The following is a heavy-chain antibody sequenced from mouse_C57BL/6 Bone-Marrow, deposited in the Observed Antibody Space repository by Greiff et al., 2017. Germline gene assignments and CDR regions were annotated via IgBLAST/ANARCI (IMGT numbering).Heavy chain of an antibody. V-gene: IGHV1-55*01. J-gene: IGHJ1*03. CDR1: GYTFTSYW. CDR3: ARPYYSNYWYFDV. Sequence: QVQLKQPGAELVKPGASVKMSCKASGYTFTSYWITWVKQRPGPGLEWIGDLSPGSGSTNYNEKFKRKATLTVDPSASTASMQLSSLTSEDSAVYYCARPYYSNYWYFDVWGTGTTVTVSS. D-gene: IGHD2-5*01. CDR2: LSPGSGST.